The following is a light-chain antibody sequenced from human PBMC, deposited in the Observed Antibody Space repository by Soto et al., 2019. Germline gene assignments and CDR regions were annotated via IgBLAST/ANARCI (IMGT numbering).Light chain of an antibody. CDR2: DAS. CDR1: QSISNW. CDR3: QQYISYWS. V-gene: IGKV1-5*01. Sequence: DIQMTQSPSTLSASVGDRVTITCRASQSISNWLAWYQQKPGKAPKVLIYDASSLESGVPSRLSGSGSGTEFTLTISSLQPDDIATYYCQQYISYWSFGQGTKVDIK. J-gene: IGKJ1*01.